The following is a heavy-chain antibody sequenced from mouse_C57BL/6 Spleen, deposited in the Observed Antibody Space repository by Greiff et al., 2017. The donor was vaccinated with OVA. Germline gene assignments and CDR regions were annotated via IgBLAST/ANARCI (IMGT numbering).Heavy chain of an antibody. D-gene: IGHD2-1*01. V-gene: IGHV5-4*03. CDR1: GFTFSSYA. Sequence: EVNVVESGGGLVKPGGSLKLSCAASGFTFSSYAMSWVRQTPEKRLEWVATISDGGSYTYYPDDVKGRFTISRDNAKNNLYLQMSHLKSEDTAMYYCARGNYVFDYWGQGTTLTVSS. CDR2: ISDGGSYT. CDR3: ARGNYVFDY. J-gene: IGHJ2*01.